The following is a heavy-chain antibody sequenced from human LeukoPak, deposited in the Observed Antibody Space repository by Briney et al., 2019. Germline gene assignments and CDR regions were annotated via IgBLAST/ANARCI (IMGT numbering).Heavy chain of an antibody. CDR3: ARAPMKFRRDWFDP. CDR1: EFTFSSYE. CDR2: ISSSGSTI. D-gene: IGHD3-22*01. Sequence: GGSLRLSCAASEFTFSSYEMNWVRQGPGKGLEWVSYISSSGSTIYYADSVKGRFTISRDNAKNSLDLQMNSLRAEDTAVYYCARAPMKFRRDWFDPWGQGTLVTVSS. V-gene: IGHV3-48*03. J-gene: IGHJ5*02.